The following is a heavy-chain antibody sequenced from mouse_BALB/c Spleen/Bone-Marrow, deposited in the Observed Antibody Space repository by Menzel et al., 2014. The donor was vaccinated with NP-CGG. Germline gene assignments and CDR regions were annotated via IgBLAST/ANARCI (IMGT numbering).Heavy chain of an antibody. CDR1: GFTFSSYG. CDR3: ARRGGEKDYFDY. J-gene: IGHJ2*01. CDR2: IASGGRYT. Sequence: VQLKESGEDLVKSGGSLKLSCAASGFTFSSYGMSWVRQTPDKRLEWVATIASGGRYTYYPDSVKGRFSISRDNAKNTLYLQMSSLKSEDTAMYYCARRGGEKDYFDYWGQGTTLTVSS. V-gene: IGHV5-6*01.